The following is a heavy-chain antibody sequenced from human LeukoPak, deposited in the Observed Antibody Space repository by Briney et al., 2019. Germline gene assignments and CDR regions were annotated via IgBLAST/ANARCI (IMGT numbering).Heavy chain of an antibody. J-gene: IGHJ5*02. V-gene: IGHV4-61*01. CDR2: ISYSGSA. CDR1: GGSVSSSLNK. Sequence: SETLSLTCSVSGGSVSSSLNKWSWIRQPPGKGLEWIGEISYSGSASYNLSLRSRVTISIDTSTNQFSLTLDSVTAADTAVYYCAAEAECSGGSCYSYGWFDPWGQGTQVIVSS. D-gene: IGHD2-15*01. CDR3: AAEAECSGGSCYSYGWFDP.